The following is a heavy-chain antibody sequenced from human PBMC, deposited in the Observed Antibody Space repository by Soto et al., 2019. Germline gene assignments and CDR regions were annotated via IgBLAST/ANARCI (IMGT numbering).Heavy chain of an antibody. CDR3: ARGGVELCARAYYYDCCGIDF. J-gene: IGHJ4*02. D-gene: IGHD3-22*01. V-gene: IGHV1-46*03. Sequence: ASVKVSCKASGYTFTSYYMHWVRQAPGQGLEWMGIINPSGGSTSYAQKFQGRVTMTRDTSTSTVYMELSSLRSEDTAVYYCARGGVELCARAYYYDCCGIDFWGQGTLVTVSS. CDR1: GYTFTSYY. CDR2: INPSGGST.